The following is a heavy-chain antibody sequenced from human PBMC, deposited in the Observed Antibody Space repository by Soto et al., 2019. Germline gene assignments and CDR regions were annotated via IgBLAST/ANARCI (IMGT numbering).Heavy chain of an antibody. CDR2: IWTNGGT. CDR1: GFSVTGSY. V-gene: IGHV3-66*01. J-gene: IGHJ5*02. CDR3: ARAEVDMPTP. D-gene: IGHD2-15*01. Sequence: EMYLVDSEGDLVQPGGSLRLSCAASGFSVTGSYMIWVRQAPGKGLEFVSVIWTNGGTLYADSVKGRFILSRDNSMNTVYLQMNCLRVEDTAVYYCARAEVDMPTPWGQGTLVTVSS.